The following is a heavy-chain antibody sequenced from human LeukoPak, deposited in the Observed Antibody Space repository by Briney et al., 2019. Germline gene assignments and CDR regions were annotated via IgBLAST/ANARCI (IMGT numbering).Heavy chain of an antibody. CDR3: ARQGIYGDYVDYFDY. CDR1: GFTFSSYS. D-gene: IGHD4-17*01. J-gene: IGHJ4*02. CDR2: ISSSSSYI. V-gene: IGHV3-21*01. Sequence: GGSLRLSCAASGFTFSSYSMNWVRQAPGKGLEWVSSISSSSSYIYYADSVKGRFTISRDNAKNSLYLQMNSLRAKDTAVYYCARQGIYGDYVDYFDYWGQGTLVTVSS.